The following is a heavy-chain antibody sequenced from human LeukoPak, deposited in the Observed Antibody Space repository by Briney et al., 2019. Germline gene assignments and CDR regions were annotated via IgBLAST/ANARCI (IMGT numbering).Heavy chain of an antibody. D-gene: IGHD4-17*01. V-gene: IGHV3-9*01. CDR3: AKDLYGDYGEYYFDY. CDR2: ISWNSGSI. J-gene: IGHJ4*02. Sequence: PGRSLRLSCAASGFTFDDYAMHWVRQAPGKGLEWVSGISWNSGSIGYADSVKGRFTISRDNAKNSLYLQMNSLRAEDTALYYCAKDLYGDYGEYYFDYWGQGTLVTVSS. CDR1: GFTFDDYA.